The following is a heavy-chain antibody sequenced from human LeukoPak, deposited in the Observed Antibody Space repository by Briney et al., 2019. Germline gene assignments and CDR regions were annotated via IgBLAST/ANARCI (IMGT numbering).Heavy chain of an antibody. J-gene: IGHJ4*02. Sequence: SETLSLTCTVSGGSISSSTYYWGWIRQPPGKGLEWIGSKYDSGSTYYNPSLKSRVTISVDTSKNQFSLKLSSVTAADTAVYFCASLYCSGGICYSGHGSADYWGRGTLVTLSS. CDR3: ASLYCSGGICYSGHGSADY. CDR2: KYDSGST. CDR1: GGSISSSTYY. V-gene: IGHV4-39*01. D-gene: IGHD2-15*01.